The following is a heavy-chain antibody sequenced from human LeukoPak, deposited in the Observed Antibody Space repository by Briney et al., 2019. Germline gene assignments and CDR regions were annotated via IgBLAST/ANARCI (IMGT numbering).Heavy chain of an antibody. Sequence: ASVKVSCKAAGYTFTSYDINWVREAPGQGHEWMGWMNTNSGNTGYAQKSHGIVTMTRNTSISTAYMELSSLRSEDTAVYYCARYYSSSWYLCYYYYYGMYVWGQGTTVTVS. V-gene: IGHV1-8*01. D-gene: IGHD6-13*01. CDR2: MNTNSGNT. CDR3: ARYYSSSWYLCYYYYYGMYV. CDR1: GYTFTSYD. J-gene: IGHJ6*02.